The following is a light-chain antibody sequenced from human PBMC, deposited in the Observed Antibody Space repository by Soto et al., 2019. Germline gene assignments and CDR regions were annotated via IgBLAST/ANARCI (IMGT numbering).Light chain of an antibody. CDR2: EVN. V-gene: IGLV2-23*02. CDR1: SNDVGTYDL. J-gene: IGLJ1*01. CDR3: CSYAVGRSYV. Sequence: QSVLTQPASVSGSPGQSITISCTGTSNDVGTYDLVSWYQHHPGKAPKLMIFEVNKRASGVSSRFSGSKSGNTASLTISGLQAEDEADYYCCSYAVGRSYVFGTGTKLTVL.